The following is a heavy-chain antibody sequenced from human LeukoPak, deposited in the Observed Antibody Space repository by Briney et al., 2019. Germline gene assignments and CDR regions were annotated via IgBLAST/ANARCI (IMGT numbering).Heavy chain of an antibody. J-gene: IGHJ4*02. CDR3: ARIRAVADDDY. D-gene: IGHD6-19*01. Sequence: GGSLRLSCAASGLTFSSYAMHWVRQAPGKGLEWVAVISYDGSNKYYADSVKGRFTTSRDNSKNTLYLQMNSLRAEDTAVYYCARIRAVADDDYWGQGTLVTVSS. CDR1: GLTFSSYA. V-gene: IGHV3-30*04. CDR2: ISYDGSNK.